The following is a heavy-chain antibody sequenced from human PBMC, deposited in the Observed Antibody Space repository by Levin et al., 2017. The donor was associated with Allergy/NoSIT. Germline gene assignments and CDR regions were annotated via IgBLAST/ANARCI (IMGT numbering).Heavy chain of an antibody. CDR1: GFTFSSYS. CDR2: ISSSSSTI. CDR3: ASRYCSGGSCRSGFDP. J-gene: IGHJ5*02. Sequence: GGSLRLSCAASGFTFSSYSMNWVRQAPGKGLEWVSYISSSSSTIYYADSVKGRFTISRDNAKNSLYLQMNSLRDEDTAVYYCASRYCSGGSCRSGFDPWGQGTLVTVSS. D-gene: IGHD2-15*01. V-gene: IGHV3-48*02.